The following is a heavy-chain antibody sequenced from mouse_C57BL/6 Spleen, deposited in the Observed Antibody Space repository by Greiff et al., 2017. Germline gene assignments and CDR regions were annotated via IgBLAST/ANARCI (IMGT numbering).Heavy chain of an antibody. CDR2: IYPGDGDT. D-gene: IGHD2-5*01. V-gene: IGHV1-82*01. Sequence: QVQLQQSGPELVKPGASVKISCKASGYAFSSSWMNWVKQRPGKGLEWIGRIYPGDGDTNYNGQFKGKATLTADKSSSTAYMQLSSLTSEDSAVYFCARAEAYYSNYPRVWGTGTTVTVSS. J-gene: IGHJ1*03. CDR3: ARAEAYYSNYPRV. CDR1: GYAFSSSW.